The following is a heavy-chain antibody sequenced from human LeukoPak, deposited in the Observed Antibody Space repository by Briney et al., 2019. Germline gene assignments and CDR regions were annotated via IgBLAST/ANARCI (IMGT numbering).Heavy chain of an antibody. CDR2: MNPNSGNT. D-gene: IGHD6-19*01. CDR1: GYTFTSYD. J-gene: IGHJ6*02. Sequence: GASVKVSCKASGYTFTSYDINWVRQATGQGLEWMEWMNPNSGNTGYAQKFQGRVTMTRNTSISTAYMELSSLRSEDTAVYYCARASQWLFYYYYGMDVWGQGTTVTVSS. CDR3: ARASQWLFYYYYGMDV. V-gene: IGHV1-8*01.